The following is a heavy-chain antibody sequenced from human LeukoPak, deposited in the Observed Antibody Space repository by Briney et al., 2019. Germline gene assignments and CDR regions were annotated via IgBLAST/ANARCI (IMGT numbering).Heavy chain of an antibody. CDR2: INPSGGGT. CDR3: ARDNSVGDIAWWFDP. Sequence: ASVKVSCKASGYTFSSYYMHWVRQAPGQGLEWMGIINPSGGGTTYAQKFQGRVTMTRDMSTSTVYMELSSLRSEDTAVYYCARDNSVGDIAWWFDPWGQGTLVTVSS. CDR1: GYTFSSYY. V-gene: IGHV1-46*01. D-gene: IGHD1-26*01. J-gene: IGHJ5*02.